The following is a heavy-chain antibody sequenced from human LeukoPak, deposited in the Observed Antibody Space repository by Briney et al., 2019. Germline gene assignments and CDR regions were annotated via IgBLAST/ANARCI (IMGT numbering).Heavy chain of an antibody. CDR1: GYTFTSYA. D-gene: IGHD2-2*03. CDR3: ARDSGYCSSTSCYLDGMDV. Sequence: ASVKVSCKASGYTFTSYAMHWVRQAPGQRLEWMGWINAGNGNTKYSQKLQGRVTMTTDTSTSTAYMELRSLRSDDTAVYYCARDSGYCSSTSCYLDGMDVWGQGTTVTVSS. CDR2: INAGNGNT. V-gene: IGHV1-3*01. J-gene: IGHJ6*02.